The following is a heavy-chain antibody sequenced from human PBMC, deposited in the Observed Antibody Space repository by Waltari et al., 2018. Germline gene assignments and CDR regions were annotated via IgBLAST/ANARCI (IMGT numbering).Heavy chain of an antibody. CDR2: INPNSGGT. V-gene: IGHV1-2*02. J-gene: IGHJ4*02. Sequence: QVQLVQSGAEVKKPGASVKVSCKASGYTFTGYYMHWVRQAPGHGLEWMGWINPNSGGTNYAQKFQGRVTMTRDTSISTAYMELSRLRSDDTAVYYCAKGSYCSGGSCYPGGVDYWGQGTLVTVSS. CDR3: AKGSYCSGGSCYPGGVDY. CDR1: GYTFTGYY. D-gene: IGHD2-15*01.